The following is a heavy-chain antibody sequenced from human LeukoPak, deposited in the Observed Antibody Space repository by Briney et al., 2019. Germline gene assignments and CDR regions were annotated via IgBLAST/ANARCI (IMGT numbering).Heavy chain of an antibody. CDR2: IYHSGST. CDR1: GGSISSSNW. J-gene: IGHJ4*02. Sequence: SGTLSLTCAVSGGSISSSNWWSWVRQPPGKGLEWIGEIYHSGSTNYNPSLKSRVTISVDKSKNQFSLKLSSVTAADTAVYYCASYYYGSGSYSPYWGQGTLVTVSS. CDR3: ASYYYGSGSYSPY. V-gene: IGHV4-4*02. D-gene: IGHD3-10*01.